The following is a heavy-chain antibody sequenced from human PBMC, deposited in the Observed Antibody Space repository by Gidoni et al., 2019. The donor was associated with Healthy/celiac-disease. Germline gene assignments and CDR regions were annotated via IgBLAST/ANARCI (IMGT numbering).Heavy chain of an antibody. Sequence: QVQLVESGGGVVQPGRSMRLSWAASGFNVSSYGMHWVRQAPGKGLEWVAFISYDGSNKYYADSVKGRFTISRDNSKNTLYLQMNSLRAEDTAVYYCAKRKGSGSYYWGAFDIWGQGTMVTVSS. CDR3: AKRKGSGSYYWGAFDI. CDR1: GFNVSSYG. J-gene: IGHJ3*02. CDR2: ISYDGSNK. V-gene: IGHV3-30*18. D-gene: IGHD1-26*01.